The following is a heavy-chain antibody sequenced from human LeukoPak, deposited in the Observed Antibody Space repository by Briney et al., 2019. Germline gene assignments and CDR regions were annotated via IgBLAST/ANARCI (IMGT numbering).Heavy chain of an antibody. CDR1: GFTFSDYA. J-gene: IGHJ4*02. Sequence: SGRSLRLSCAASGFTFSDYAMHWVRQAPGKGLEWVAAISFDGTDKYYADSVKGRFTLSRDNSKNTLYLQMNSLGPEDTAIYYCAGGGTASAPPDYWGQGTLVTVSS. D-gene: IGHD2-8*02. V-gene: IGHV3-30*03. CDR3: AGGGTASAPPDY. CDR2: ISFDGTDK.